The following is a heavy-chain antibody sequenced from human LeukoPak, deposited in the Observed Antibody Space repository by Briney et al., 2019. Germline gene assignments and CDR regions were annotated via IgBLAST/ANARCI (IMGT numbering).Heavy chain of an antibody. J-gene: IGHJ4*02. CDR3: ARDRWGLQRHYDSSGYYVI. CDR2: INPNSGGT. CDR1: GYTFTSYG. V-gene: IGHV1-2*02. D-gene: IGHD3-22*01. Sequence: ASVKVSCKASGYTFTSYGISWVRQAPGQGLGWMGWINPNSGGTNYAQKFQGRVTMTRDTSISTAYMELSRLRSDDTAVYYCARDRWGLQRHYDSSGYYVIWGQGTLVTVSS.